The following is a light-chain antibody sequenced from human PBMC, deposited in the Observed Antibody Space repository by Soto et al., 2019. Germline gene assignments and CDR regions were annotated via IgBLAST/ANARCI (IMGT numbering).Light chain of an antibody. CDR1: SSNIGSNY. CDR3: AAWDDSLSGPV. Sequence: QSVLTQPPSASGTPGQRVTVSCSGSSSNIGSNYVYWYQQLPGTAPKLLIYGNNQRPSGVPDRFSGSKSGTSASLAISGLRSDDEADYYCAAWDDSLSGPVFGGGTKLTVL. V-gene: IGLV1-47*01. J-gene: IGLJ2*01. CDR2: GNN.